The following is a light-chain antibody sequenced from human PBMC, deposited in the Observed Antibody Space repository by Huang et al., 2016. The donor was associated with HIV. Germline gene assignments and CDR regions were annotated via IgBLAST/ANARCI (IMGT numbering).Light chain of an antibody. J-gene: IGKJ1*01. V-gene: IGKV1-5*01. CDR2: DAS. Sequence: DIKMTQSPSTLSAYVGDRVTITCRASQSISSWLAWYQQKPGKAPKLLIDDASGVESGITSSFSGSGSGTEFPLTISSLQPDNFATYYCQQYNSYPWTFGQGTKVEIK. CDR1: QSISSW. CDR3: QQYNSYPWT.